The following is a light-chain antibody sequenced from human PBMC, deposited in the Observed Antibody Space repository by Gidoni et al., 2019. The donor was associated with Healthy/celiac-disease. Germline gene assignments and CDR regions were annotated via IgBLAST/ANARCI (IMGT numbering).Light chain of an antibody. Sequence: QSALTQPRSVSGSPGPSVTISCTGTSSDVGGYNYVSWYQQHPGKAPKLMIYDVSKRPSGVPDRFSGSKSGNTASLTISGLQAEDEAEYYCCSYAGSYTYVVGTGTKVTVL. J-gene: IGLJ1*01. V-gene: IGLV2-11*01. CDR2: DVS. CDR1: SSDVGGYNY. CDR3: CSYAGSYTYV.